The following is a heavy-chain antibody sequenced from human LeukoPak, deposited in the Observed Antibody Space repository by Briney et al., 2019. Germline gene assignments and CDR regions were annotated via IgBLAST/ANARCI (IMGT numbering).Heavy chain of an antibody. CDR1: GYTFVTYW. J-gene: IGHJ4*02. V-gene: IGHV5-51*01. Sequence: GESLKISCKTSGYTFVTYWIAWVRQIPGKGLEWKGIIYPGDSDTRYSPSFQGQVTISADNSISTAYLQWSSLKASDAAMYYCARASRDGYNQNFDYWGQGTLVTVSS. D-gene: IGHD5-24*01. CDR3: ARASRDGYNQNFDY. CDR2: IYPGDSDT.